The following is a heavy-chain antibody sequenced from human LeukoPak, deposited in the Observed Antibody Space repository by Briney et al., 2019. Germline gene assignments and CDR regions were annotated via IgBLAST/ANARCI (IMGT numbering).Heavy chain of an antibody. V-gene: IGHV1-24*01. CDR3: AAGTYYYDSSGYFHSNYFDY. Sequence: ASVKVSCKVSGYTLTELSMHWVRPAPGKGVEWMGGFDPEDGETIYAQKFQGRVTMTEDTSTDTAYMELSSLRSEDTAVYYCAAGTYYYDSSGYFHSNYFDYWGQGTLVTVSS. CDR2: FDPEDGET. D-gene: IGHD3-22*01. CDR1: GYTLTELS. J-gene: IGHJ4*02.